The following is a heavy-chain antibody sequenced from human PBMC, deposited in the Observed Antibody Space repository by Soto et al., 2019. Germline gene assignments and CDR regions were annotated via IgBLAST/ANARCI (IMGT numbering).Heavy chain of an antibody. CDR1: GFTFSSYG. D-gene: IGHD2-21*02. J-gene: IGHJ4*02. CDR2: ISYDGSNK. CDR3: AKDSRIVVVAAPCDY. Sequence: QVQLVESGGGVVQPGRSLRLSCAASGFTFSSYGMHWVRQAPGKGLEWVAVISYDGSNKYYADSVKGRFTISRDNSKNTRYRKMNSLRAEDTAVYYCAKDSRIVVVAAPCDYWGQGTLVTVSS. V-gene: IGHV3-30*18.